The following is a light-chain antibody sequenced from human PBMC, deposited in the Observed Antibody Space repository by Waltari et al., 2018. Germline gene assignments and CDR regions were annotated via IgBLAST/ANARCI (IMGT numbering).Light chain of an antibody. CDR1: SLSSYY. V-gene: IGLV3-19*01. Sequence: SSELTQDPAVSVALGQPVRITCQGDSLSSYYASWYQQKPGQAPVLVIYGKNNRPSGTPDRFSGSSSGNTASLTITGAQAEDEADYYCNSRDSSGNHVVFGGRTKLTVL. CDR2: GKN. CDR3: NSRDSSGNHVV. J-gene: IGLJ2*01.